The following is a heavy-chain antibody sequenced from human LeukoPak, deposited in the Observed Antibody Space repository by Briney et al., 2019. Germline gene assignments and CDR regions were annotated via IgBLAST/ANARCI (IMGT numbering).Heavy chain of an antibody. CDR1: GASISSYY. CDR3: ARGAVAGKMSWFDP. Sequence: PSETLSLTCTVSGASISSYYWTWIRQPQGKGLEWIGHIYYDGSTNYNPSLKSRVTISVDTSKNQFSLNLSSVTAVDTAVYYCARGAVAGKMSWFDPWGQGTLVTVSS. J-gene: IGHJ5*02. D-gene: IGHD6-19*01. V-gene: IGHV4-59*01. CDR2: IYYDGST.